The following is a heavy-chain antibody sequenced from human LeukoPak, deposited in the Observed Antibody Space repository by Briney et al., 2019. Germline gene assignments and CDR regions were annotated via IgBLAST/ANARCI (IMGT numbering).Heavy chain of an antibody. J-gene: IGHJ4*02. Sequence: ASVTVSCKASGYTFRDFGISWVRQAPGQGLEWMGWITTYNGNTNYIQKLQGRVTMTTDTSTSTAYMGLRSLRSDDTAVYYCARGPYYDSWSGAGYWGQGTLVTVSS. V-gene: IGHV1-18*01. CDR3: ARGPYYDSWSGAGY. CDR1: GYTFRDFG. D-gene: IGHD3-3*01. CDR2: ITTYNGNT.